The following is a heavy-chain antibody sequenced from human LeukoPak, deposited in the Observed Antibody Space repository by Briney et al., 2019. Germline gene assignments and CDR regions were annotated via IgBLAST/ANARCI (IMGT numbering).Heavy chain of an antibody. Sequence: GGSLRLSCAASGFTFSSYSMNWVRQAPGKGLEWVSYISSSSSTIYYADSVKGRFTISRDNSKNTLYLQMNSLRAEDTAVYYCAKDDALMVRGVIGGGGVDYWGQGTLVTVSS. J-gene: IGHJ4*02. D-gene: IGHD3-10*01. CDR2: ISSSSSTI. CDR1: GFTFSSYS. V-gene: IGHV3-48*01. CDR3: AKDDALMVRGVIGGGGVDY.